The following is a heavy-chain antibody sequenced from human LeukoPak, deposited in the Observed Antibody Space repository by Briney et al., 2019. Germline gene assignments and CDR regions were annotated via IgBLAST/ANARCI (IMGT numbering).Heavy chain of an antibody. D-gene: IGHD6-19*01. Sequence: GVSLRLSCAASGFTFSSYSMNWVRQAPGKGLEWVSSISTSSSYINYADSVKGRFTISRDNARDSLYLQMNSLRDDDTSVYFCARDASALYWGRGTLVTVSS. CDR3: ARDASALY. J-gene: IGHJ4*02. V-gene: IGHV3-21*01. CDR1: GFTFSSYS. CDR2: ISTSSSYI.